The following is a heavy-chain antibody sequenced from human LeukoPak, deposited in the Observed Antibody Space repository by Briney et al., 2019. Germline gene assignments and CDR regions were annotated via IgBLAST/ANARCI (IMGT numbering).Heavy chain of an antibody. V-gene: IGHV4-34*01. J-gene: IGHJ5*02. D-gene: IGHD1-14*01. CDR1: GGSFSGYY. CDR2: INHSGST. CDR3: ARDHPTKAWFDP. Sequence: SETLSLTCAVYGGSFSGYYWSWLRQPPGKGLEWIGEINHSGSTNYNPSLKSRVTISVDTSKNQFSLKLSSVTAADTAVYYCARDHPTKAWFDPWGQGTLVTVSS.